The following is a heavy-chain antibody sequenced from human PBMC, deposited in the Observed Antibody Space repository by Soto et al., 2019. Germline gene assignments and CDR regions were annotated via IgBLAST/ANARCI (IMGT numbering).Heavy chain of an antibody. CDR1: GFTFCDYA. D-gene: IGHD3-9*01. CDR2: IRSKAYGGTT. CDR3: TRASRYYDILTGYPHSDY. Sequence: GGSLRLSCTASGFTFCDYAMSWFRQAPGKGLGWVGFIRSKAYGGTTEYAASVKGRFTISRDDSKSIAYLQMNSLKTEDTAVYYCTRASRYYDILTGYPHSDYWGQGTLVTVSS. J-gene: IGHJ4*02. V-gene: IGHV3-49*03.